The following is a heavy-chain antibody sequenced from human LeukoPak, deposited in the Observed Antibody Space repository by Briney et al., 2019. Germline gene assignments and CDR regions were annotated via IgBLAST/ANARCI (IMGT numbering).Heavy chain of an antibody. CDR3: ARDLSAVAGTESH. CDR1: GFTFSSYE. CDR2: ISSSGSPI. D-gene: IGHD6-19*01. Sequence: EPGGSLRLSCAASGFTFSSYEMNWVRQAPGRGLEGVSYISSSGSPIYYADSVKGRFTISRDNAKSSLYLQMNCLRAEDTAVYYCARDLSAVAGTESHWGQGTLVTVSS. V-gene: IGHV3-48*03. J-gene: IGHJ4*02.